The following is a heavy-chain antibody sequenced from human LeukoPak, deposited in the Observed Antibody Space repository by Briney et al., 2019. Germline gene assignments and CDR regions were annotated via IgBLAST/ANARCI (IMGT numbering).Heavy chain of an antibody. CDR2: ISSSSSTI. CDR1: GFTFSSYS. CDR3: ARGSGYDLYYYYGMDV. D-gene: IGHD5-12*01. Sequence: PGGSLRLSCAASGFTFSSYSMNWVRQAPGKGLEWVSYISSSSSTIYYADSVKGRFTISRDNAKNSLYLQMNSLRAEDTAVYYCARGSGYDLYYYYGMDVWGQGTTVTVSS. V-gene: IGHV3-48*01. J-gene: IGHJ6*02.